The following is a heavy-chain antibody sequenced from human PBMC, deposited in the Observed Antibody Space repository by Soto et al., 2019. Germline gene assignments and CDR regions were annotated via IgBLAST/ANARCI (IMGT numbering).Heavy chain of an antibody. CDR3: ARAGYSSSWYATNGMDV. J-gene: IGHJ6*02. Sequence: ASVKVSCKASGYTFTSYYMHWVRQSPGQGLEWMGIINPSGGSTSYAQKFQGRVTMTRDTSTSTVYMELSSLRSEDTAVYYCARAGYSSSWYATNGMDVWGQGTTVTVSS. V-gene: IGHV1-46*01. CDR2: INPSGGST. D-gene: IGHD6-13*01. CDR1: GYTFTSYY.